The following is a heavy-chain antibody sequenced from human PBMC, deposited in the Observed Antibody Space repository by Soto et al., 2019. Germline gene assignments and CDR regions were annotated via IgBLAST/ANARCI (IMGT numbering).Heavy chain of an antibody. V-gene: IGHV3-23*01. D-gene: IGHD4-4*01. CDR2: FTTSGDFT. J-gene: IGHJ4*02. CDR1: GFTFSNHA. CDR3: ARLVTD. Sequence: VQLLDSGGALVQPGGSLRLSCATSGFTFSNHAMSWVRQAPGKGLEWVSTFTTSGDFTYYADSVKGRFTISRDNSKSTLDLQMNSLRVEDTAVYYCARLVTDWGEGTLVTVSS.